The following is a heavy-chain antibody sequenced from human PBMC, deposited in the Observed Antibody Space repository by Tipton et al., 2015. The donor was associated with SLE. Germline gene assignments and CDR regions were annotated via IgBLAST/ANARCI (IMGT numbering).Heavy chain of an antibody. V-gene: IGHV6-1*01. J-gene: IGHJ3*02. CDR2: TYYRSKWYN. Sequence: GLVKPSQTLSLTCAISGDSVSSNSAAWNWIRQSPSRGLEWLGRTYYRSKWYNDYAVSVKSRITINPDTSKNQFSLQLNSVTPEDTAVYYCARDRFWGPWEPMDAFDIWGQGTMVTVSS. CDR1: GDSVSSNSAA. CDR3: ARDRFWGPWEPMDAFDI. D-gene: IGHD1-26*01.